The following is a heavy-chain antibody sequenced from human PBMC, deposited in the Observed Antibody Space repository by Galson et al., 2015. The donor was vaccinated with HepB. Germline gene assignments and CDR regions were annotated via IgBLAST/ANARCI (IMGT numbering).Heavy chain of an antibody. CDR1: GGSISSYY. J-gene: IGHJ4*02. Sequence: SETLSLTCTVSGGSISSYYWSWIRQPPGKGLEWIGYIYYSGSTNYNPSLKSRVTISVDTSKNQFSLKLSSVTAADTVVYYCARHAPLYYYDSSGQPRTYYFDYWGQGTLVTVSS. CDR2: IYYSGST. D-gene: IGHD3-22*01. V-gene: IGHV4-59*08. CDR3: ARHAPLYYYDSSGQPRTYYFDY.